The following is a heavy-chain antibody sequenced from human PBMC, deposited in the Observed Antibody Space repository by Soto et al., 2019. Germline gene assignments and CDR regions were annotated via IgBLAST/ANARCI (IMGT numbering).Heavy chain of an antibody. Sequence: PGGSLRLSCAASGFTFNNAWMNWVRQAPGKGLEWVGRIKSKTDGGTTDYAAPVKGRFTISREDSKNTLYLQMNSLKTEDTAVYYCTIAPQWLVRKFDYWGHGTLVTVSS. V-gene: IGHV3-15*07. D-gene: IGHD6-19*01. J-gene: IGHJ4*01. CDR2: IKSKTDGGTT. CDR1: GFTFNNAW. CDR3: TIAPQWLVRKFDY.